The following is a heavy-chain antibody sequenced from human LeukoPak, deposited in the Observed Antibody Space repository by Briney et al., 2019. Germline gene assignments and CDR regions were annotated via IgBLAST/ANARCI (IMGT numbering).Heavy chain of an antibody. CDR2: ISAYNGNT. Sequence: GASVKVSCKASGYTFTSHAISWVRQAPGQGLEWMGWISAYNGNTNYAQKLQGRVTMTTDTSTSTAYMELRSLRSDDTAVYYCARYGGMGAYSGYDSGYYYYMDVWGKGTTVTVSS. CDR1: GYTFTSHA. CDR3: ARYGGMGAYSGYDSGYYYYMDV. V-gene: IGHV1-18*01. D-gene: IGHD5-12*01. J-gene: IGHJ6*03.